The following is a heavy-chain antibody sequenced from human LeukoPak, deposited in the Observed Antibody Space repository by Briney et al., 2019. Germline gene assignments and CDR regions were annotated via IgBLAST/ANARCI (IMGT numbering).Heavy chain of an antibody. V-gene: IGHV1-24*01. CDR2: FDPEDGET. Sequence: ASVTVSCKVSGYTLTELSMHWVRQAPGKGLEWMGGFDPEDGETIYAQKFQGRVTMTEDTSTDTAYMELSSLRSEDTAVYYCATGVASGSSVDYWGQGTLVTVSS. D-gene: IGHD1-26*01. CDR1: GYTLTELS. J-gene: IGHJ4*02. CDR3: ATGVASGSSVDY.